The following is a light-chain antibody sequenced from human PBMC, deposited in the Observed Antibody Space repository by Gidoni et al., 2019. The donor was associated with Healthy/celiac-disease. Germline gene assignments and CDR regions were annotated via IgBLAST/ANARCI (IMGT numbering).Light chain of an antibody. CDR1: QSVSSY. CDR2: DAS. CDR3: QQRSNWPPT. Sequence: DIVLTQSPATLSLSPGERATLSCRASQSVSSYLAWYQQKPGQAPRLLIYDASNRATVIPARFSGSGSGTDFTLTISSLEPEDFAVYYCQQRSNWPPTFXXXTKVEIK. J-gene: IGKJ1*01. V-gene: IGKV3-11*01.